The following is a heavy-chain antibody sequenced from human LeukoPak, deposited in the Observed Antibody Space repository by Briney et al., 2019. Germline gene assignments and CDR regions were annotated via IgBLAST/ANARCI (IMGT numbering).Heavy chain of an antibody. CDR3: ARQSGNYYMIDY. Sequence: ASVKVSCKASGYTFNRNVFSWVRQAPGQGLEWVGWINAYNGNTNYAPKLQDRVTMTTGTSTSTAYMELRSLRSDDTAVYYCARQSGNYYMIDYWGQGTLVTVSS. J-gene: IGHJ4*02. CDR1: GYTFNRNV. V-gene: IGHV1-18*01. D-gene: IGHD1-26*01. CDR2: INAYNGNT.